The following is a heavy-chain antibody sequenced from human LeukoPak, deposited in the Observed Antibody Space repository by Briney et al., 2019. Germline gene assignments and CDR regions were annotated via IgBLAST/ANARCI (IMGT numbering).Heavy chain of an antibody. V-gene: IGHV3-23*01. J-gene: IGHJ4*02. D-gene: IGHD3-10*01. CDR1: GFTFSSYA. CDR2: ISGSGGST. Sequence: PGGSLRLSCAASGFTFSSYAMSWVRQAPGKGLEWVSAISGSGGSTYYADSVKGRFTISRDNSKNTLHLQMNSLRAEDTAVYYCAKRPNPPGVYFDYWGQGTLVTVSS. CDR3: AKRPNPPGVYFDY.